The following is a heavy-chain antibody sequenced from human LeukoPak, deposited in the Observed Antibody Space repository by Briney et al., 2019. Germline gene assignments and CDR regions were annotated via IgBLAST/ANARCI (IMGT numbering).Heavy chain of an antibody. CDR3: ARESGITMIDRGYYYMDV. Sequence: SVKVSCKASGGTFSSYAISWVRQSPGQGLEWMGGIIPIFGTANYAQKFQGRVTTTTDESTSTAYMELSSLRSEDTAVYYCARESGITMIDRGYYYMDVWGKGTTVTVSS. V-gene: IGHV1-69*05. D-gene: IGHD3-22*01. CDR1: GGTFSSYA. CDR2: IIPIFGTA. J-gene: IGHJ6*03.